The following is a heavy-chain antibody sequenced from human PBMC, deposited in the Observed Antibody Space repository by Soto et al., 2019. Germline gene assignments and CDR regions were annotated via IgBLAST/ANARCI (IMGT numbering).Heavy chain of an antibody. D-gene: IGHD3-16*01. J-gene: IGHJ3*02. CDR3: STVAGDFDM. V-gene: IGHV1-18*01. CDR2: ISAYSGDT. Sequence: QAQLVQSGAEVKKPGSSVKVSCKASGYNFTSYGIRWVRQAPGQGLAWMGWISAYSGDTRNIQKFQGRVTMTRARSTSTAYMELRSLRSDDTAVYYCSTVAGDFDMWGQGQMVIVSS. CDR1: GYNFTSYG.